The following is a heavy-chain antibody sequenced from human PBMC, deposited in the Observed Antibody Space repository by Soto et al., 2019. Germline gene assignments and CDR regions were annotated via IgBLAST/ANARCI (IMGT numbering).Heavy chain of an antibody. V-gene: IGHV3-66*01. CDR2: IYSGGST. D-gene: IGHD6-13*01. J-gene: IGHJ4*02. CDR1: GFTVSSNY. CDR3: AREGWDSSSWYGPVPGYTYYFDY. Sequence: GGSLRLSCAASGFTVSSNYMSWVRQAPGKGLEWVSVIYSGGSTYYADSVKGRFTISRDNSKNTLYLQMNSLRAEDTAVYYCAREGWDSSSWYGPVPGYTYYFDYWGQGTLVTVSS.